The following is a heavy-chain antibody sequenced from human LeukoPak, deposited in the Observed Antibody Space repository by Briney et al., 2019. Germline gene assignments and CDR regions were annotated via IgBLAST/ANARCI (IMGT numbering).Heavy chain of an antibody. J-gene: IGHJ4*02. CDR3: ARGMASLLWWSYYFDY. D-gene: IGHD2-21*01. Sequence: PSETLSLTCAVYGGSFSGYYWSWIRQPPGKGLEWIGEINHSGSTNYNLSLKSRVTISVDTSKNQFSLKLSSVTAADTAVYYCARGMASLLWWSYYFDYWGQGTLVTVSS. CDR1: GGSFSGYY. CDR2: INHSGST. V-gene: IGHV4-34*01.